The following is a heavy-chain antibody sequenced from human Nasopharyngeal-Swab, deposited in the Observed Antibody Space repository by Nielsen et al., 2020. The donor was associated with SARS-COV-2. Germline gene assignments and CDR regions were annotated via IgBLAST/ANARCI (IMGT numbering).Heavy chain of an antibody. J-gene: IGHJ6*02. CDR1: GGSISSGGYY. CDR3: AREVRRTYYYGMDV. CDR2: IYYSGST. V-gene: IGHV4-31*03. Sequence: LRLSCTVSGGSISSGGYYWSWIRQHPGKGLEWIGYIYYSGSTYYNPSLKSRVTIPVDTSKNQFSLKLSSVTAADTAVYYCAREVRRTYYYGMDVWGQGTTVTVSS. D-gene: IGHD1-1*01.